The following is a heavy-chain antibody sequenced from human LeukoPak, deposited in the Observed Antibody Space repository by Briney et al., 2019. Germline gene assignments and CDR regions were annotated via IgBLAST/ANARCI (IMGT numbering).Heavy chain of an antibody. CDR3: ARGGHYGLDY. D-gene: IGHD3-10*01. J-gene: IGHJ4*02. CDR2: IYNSASGST. CDR1: GVSISGHY. V-gene: IGHV4-59*11. Sequence: SETLSLTCIVSGVSISGHYWSWIRQHPGMGLEWVGDIYNSASGSTNYNPSLQRRVTISVDTSTNQSSLKLSSVTAADTAVYYCARGGHYGLDYWGQGTLATVSS.